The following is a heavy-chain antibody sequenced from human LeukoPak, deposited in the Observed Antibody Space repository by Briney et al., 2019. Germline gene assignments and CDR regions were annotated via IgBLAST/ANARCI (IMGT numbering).Heavy chain of an antibody. CDR2: ISTSSGYT. J-gene: IGHJ4*02. Sequence: PGGSLRLSCTASGFTFSDSYMNWIRQAPGKGPEWISLISTSSGYTDYADSVKGRFTISRDNAKDSLYLQMNSLRAEDTAVYYCARDYEIYWGQGTLVTVSS. D-gene: IGHD5-12*01. CDR1: GFTFSDSY. V-gene: IGHV3-11*06. CDR3: ARDYEIY.